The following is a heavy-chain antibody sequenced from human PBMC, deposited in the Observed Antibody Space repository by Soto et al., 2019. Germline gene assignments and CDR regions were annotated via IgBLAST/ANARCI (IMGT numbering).Heavy chain of an antibody. D-gene: IGHD3-22*01. CDR1: GFTFSTYV. Sequence: QVQLVESGGGVVQPGRSLRLSCAASGFTFSTYVMHWVRQAPGKGLEWVAAISLDGNSAHYTDSVKGRFTISRDNSKNSLYVQMDTLKLEDTAVYYCATEDHSSGHAGTFHHWGQGTLVTVSS. J-gene: IGHJ1*01. V-gene: IGHV3-30-3*01. CDR3: ATEDHSSGHAGTFHH. CDR2: ISLDGNSA.